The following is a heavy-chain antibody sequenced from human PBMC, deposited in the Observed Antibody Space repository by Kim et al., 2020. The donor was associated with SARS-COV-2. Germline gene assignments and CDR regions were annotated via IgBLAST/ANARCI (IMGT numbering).Heavy chain of an antibody. Sequence: GGSLRLSCAASGFSFSSYGMHWVRQAPGKGLEWVAVIWYDGTNIYYVESVKGRFTISRDNSKNMLYLQMNDLRGEDTAVYYCARDRFYGSGSYPIDQWG. CDR1: GFSFSSYG. CDR3: ARDRFYGSGSYPIDQ. V-gene: IGHV3-33*01. D-gene: IGHD3-10*01. J-gene: IGHJ4*01. CDR2: IWYDGTNI.